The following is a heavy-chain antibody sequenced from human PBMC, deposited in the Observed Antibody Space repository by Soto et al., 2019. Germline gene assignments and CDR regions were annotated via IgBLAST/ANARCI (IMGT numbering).Heavy chain of an antibody. CDR1: GGSISSSNW. Sequence: QVQLQESGPGLVKPSGTLFLTCGVSGGSISSSNWWSWVRQPPGKGLEWIGEIHHSGISKYNPSLQSRLTISLDKSKNHFSLQLTSVTAADTAVYYCARACLNGICYTQGLDLWGQGTLVLVSS. V-gene: IGHV4-4*02. CDR3: ARACLNGICYTQGLDL. J-gene: IGHJ4*02. D-gene: IGHD2-8*01. CDR2: IHHSGIS.